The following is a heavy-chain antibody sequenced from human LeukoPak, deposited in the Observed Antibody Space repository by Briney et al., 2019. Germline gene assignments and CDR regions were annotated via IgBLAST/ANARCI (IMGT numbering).Heavy chain of an antibody. D-gene: IGHD2-21*01. Sequence: GGSLRLSCAASGFTFSSYSMNWVRQVPGKGLEYVSAISSNGGTTYYANSVKGRFTISRDNSKNTLYLQMGSLKPEDTAVYYCARVGDNTAFDYWGQGTLVTVSS. CDR3: ARVGDNTAFDY. J-gene: IGHJ4*02. CDR2: ISSNGGTT. CDR1: GFTFSSYS. V-gene: IGHV3-64*01.